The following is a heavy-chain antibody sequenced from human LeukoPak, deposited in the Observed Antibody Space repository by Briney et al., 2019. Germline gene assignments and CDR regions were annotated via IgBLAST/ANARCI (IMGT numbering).Heavy chain of an antibody. CDR3: ARHRAYSSSSPFDY. V-gene: IGHV4-59*08. CDR2: IYYTGST. J-gene: IGHJ4*02. Sequence: SETLSLTCSVSGGSISSLYWSWIRQPPEKGLEWIGDIYYTGSTNYNPSLKSRVTMLVDMSKNQFSLRLSTVSAADTAVYYCARHRAYSSSSPFDYWGQGTLVTVSS. CDR1: GGSISSLY. D-gene: IGHD6-6*01.